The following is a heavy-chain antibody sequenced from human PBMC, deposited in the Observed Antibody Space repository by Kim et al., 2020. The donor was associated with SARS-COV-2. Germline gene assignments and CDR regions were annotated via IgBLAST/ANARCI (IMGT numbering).Heavy chain of an antibody. Sequence: VKGRFTISGDNAKNSLYLEMNSLGAEDAAVYYCARGGRSIAARTGGFDPWGQGTLVTVSS. V-gene: IGHV3-7*04. D-gene: IGHD6-25*01. CDR3: ARGGRSIAARTGGFDP. J-gene: IGHJ5*02.